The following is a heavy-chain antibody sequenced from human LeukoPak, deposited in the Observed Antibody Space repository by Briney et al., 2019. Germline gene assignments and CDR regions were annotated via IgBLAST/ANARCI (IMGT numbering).Heavy chain of an antibody. CDR2: ISGSGGGT. D-gene: IGHD3-10*01. V-gene: IGHV3-23*01. Sequence: PGGSLRLSCAASGFTFYNYAMSWVRQAPGKGLEWVSAISGSGGGTYYADSVRGRFTTSRDNSKNTLNLQMNSLRAEDTAVYYCAKVRHPYGPPDQYFDHWGQGTLVTVSS. J-gene: IGHJ4*02. CDR3: AKVRHPYGPPDQYFDH. CDR1: GFTFYNYA.